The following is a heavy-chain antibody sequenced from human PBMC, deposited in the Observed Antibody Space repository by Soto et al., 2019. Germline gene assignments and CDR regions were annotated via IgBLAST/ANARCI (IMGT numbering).Heavy chain of an antibody. Sequence: PSETLSLTCAVSGCSISSSNWWSRVRQPPGKGLEWIGEIYHSGSTNYNPSLKSRVTISVDKSKNQFSLKLSSVTAADTAVYYCARARVFDSSGYYPHPTFDYWGQGTLVTVSS. V-gene: IGHV4-4*02. CDR3: ARARVFDSSGYYPHPTFDY. D-gene: IGHD3-22*01. CDR1: GCSISSSNW. CDR2: IYHSGST. J-gene: IGHJ4*02.